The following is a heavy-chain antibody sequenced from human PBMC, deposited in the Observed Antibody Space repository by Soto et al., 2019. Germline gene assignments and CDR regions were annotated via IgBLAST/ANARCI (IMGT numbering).Heavy chain of an antibody. V-gene: IGHV4-39*01. Sequence: QLQLQESGPGLVKPSETLSLTCTVSGGSISSSSYYWGWIRQPPGKGLEWIGSIYYSGSTYYNPSLKSRVTISVDTSKNQFSLKLSSVTAADTAVYYCARSYGGNPGLGYFDLWGRGTLVTVSS. CDR3: ARSYGGNPGLGYFDL. D-gene: IGHD4-17*01. J-gene: IGHJ2*01. CDR2: IYYSGST. CDR1: GGSISSSSYY.